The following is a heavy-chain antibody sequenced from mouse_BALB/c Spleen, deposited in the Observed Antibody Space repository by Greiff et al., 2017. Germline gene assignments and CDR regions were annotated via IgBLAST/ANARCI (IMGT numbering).Heavy chain of an antibody. CDR3: ARRGNFFYFDY. Sequence: VQLQQSGPELVKPGASVRISCKASGYTFTSYYIHWVKQRPGQGLEWIGWIYPGNVNTKYNEKFKGKATLTADKSSSTAYMQLSSLTSEDSAVYFCARRGNFFYFDYWGQGTTLTVSS. V-gene: IGHV1S56*01. CDR1: GYTFTSYY. J-gene: IGHJ2*01. CDR2: IYPGNVNT.